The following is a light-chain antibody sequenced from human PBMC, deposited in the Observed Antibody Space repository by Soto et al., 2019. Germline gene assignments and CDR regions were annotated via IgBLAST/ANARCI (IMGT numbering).Light chain of an antibody. CDR2: ANI. CDR1: GSNIGAGYD. CDR3: QSYDSSPSGYV. V-gene: IGLV1-40*01. Sequence: QSVLTQPPSVSGAPGQRVTISCTGSGSNIGAGYDVHWYQQLPGTAPKLLIFANINRPSGVPDRFSGSKSGTSASLAITGLRAEDEADYYCQSYDSSPSGYVFGTGTKPTVL. J-gene: IGLJ1*01.